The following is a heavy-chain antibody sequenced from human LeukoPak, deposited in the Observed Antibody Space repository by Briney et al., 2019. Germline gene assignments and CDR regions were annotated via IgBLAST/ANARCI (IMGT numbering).Heavy chain of an antibody. Sequence: SETLSLTCAVYGGSFSGYYWSWIRQPPGKGLEWIGEINHSGSTNYNPSLKSRVTISVDTSKNQFSLKLSSVTAADTAVYYCARASPGSSGWYGDYYYYYMDVWGKGTTVTISS. D-gene: IGHD6-19*01. V-gene: IGHV4-34*01. CDR1: GGSFSGYY. CDR3: ARASPGSSGWYGDYYYYYMDV. CDR2: INHSGST. J-gene: IGHJ6*03.